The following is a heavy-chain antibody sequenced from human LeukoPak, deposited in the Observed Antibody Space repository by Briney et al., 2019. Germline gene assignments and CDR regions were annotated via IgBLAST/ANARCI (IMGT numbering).Heavy chain of an antibody. J-gene: IGHJ6*03. D-gene: IGHD2-2*01. CDR1: GGSFSGYY. Sequence: SETLSLTCAVYGGSFSGYYWSWIRQPPGKGLEWIGEINHSGSTNYNPSLKSRVTISVDTSKNQFSLKLSSVTAADTAVYYCARGYFVVVPAAIRYYYYHMDVWGKGTTVTVSS. V-gene: IGHV4-34*01. CDR3: ARGYFVVVPAAIRYYYYHMDV. CDR2: INHSGST.